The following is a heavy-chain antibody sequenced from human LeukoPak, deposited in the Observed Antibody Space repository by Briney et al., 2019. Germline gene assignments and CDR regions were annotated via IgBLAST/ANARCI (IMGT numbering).Heavy chain of an antibody. V-gene: IGHV3-74*01. CDR2: INSDGSST. D-gene: IGHD3-16*02. CDR3: ARDQYYVWGSYRYSRPFDY. CDR1: GFTFSSYW. Sequence: GGSLRLSCAASGFTFSSYWMHWVRQAPGKGLVWVSRINSDGSSTSYADSVKGRFTISRDNAKNTLYLQVNSLRAKDTAVYYCARDQYYVWGSYRYSRPFDYWGQGTLVTVSS. J-gene: IGHJ4*02.